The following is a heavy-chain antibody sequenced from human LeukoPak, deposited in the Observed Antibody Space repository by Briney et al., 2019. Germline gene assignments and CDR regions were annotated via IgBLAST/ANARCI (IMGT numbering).Heavy chain of an antibody. Sequence: GGSLRLSCAASGFTFSGYAMSWVRQPPGNGLECVSSISGSGGSTYYADSVKGRFTVSKDNSKNTLYLQMNSLRAEDTAVYYCAKGYGAYFPFDYWGQGTLVTVSS. J-gene: IGHJ4*02. CDR1: GFTFSGYA. D-gene: IGHD4-17*01. V-gene: IGHV3-23*01. CDR2: ISGSGGST. CDR3: AKGYGAYFPFDY.